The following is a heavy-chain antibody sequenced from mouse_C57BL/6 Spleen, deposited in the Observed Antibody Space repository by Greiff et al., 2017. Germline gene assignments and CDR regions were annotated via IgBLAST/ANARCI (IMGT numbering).Heavy chain of an antibody. J-gene: IGHJ2*01. V-gene: IGHV1-50*01. CDR3: ERSTAQATDY. Sequence: VQLQQPGAELVKPGASVKLSCKASGYTFTSYWMQWVKQRPGQGLEWIGEIDPSDSYTNYNQKFKGKATLTVDTSSSTAYMQLSSLTSEDSAVYNCERSTAQATDYWGQGTTLTVSS. CDR2: IDPSDSYT. CDR1: GYTFTSYW. D-gene: IGHD3-2*02.